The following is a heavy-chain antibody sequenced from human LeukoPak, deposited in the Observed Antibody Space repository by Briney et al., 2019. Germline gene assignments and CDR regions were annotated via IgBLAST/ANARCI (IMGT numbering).Heavy chain of an antibody. V-gene: IGHV3-23*01. CDR3: AKDRRWLQFERSAFDI. D-gene: IGHD5-24*01. CDR1: GFTFSSYA. Sequence: GGSLRLSCAASGFTFSSYAMSWVRQAPGKGLEWVSAISGSGGSTYYADSVKGRFTISRDNSKNTLYLQMNSLRAEDTAVYYCAKDRRWLQFERSAFDIWGQGTMVTVSS. CDR2: ISGSGGST. J-gene: IGHJ3*02.